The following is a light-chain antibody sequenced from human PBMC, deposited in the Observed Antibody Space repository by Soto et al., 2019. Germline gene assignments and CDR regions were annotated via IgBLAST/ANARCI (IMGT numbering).Light chain of an antibody. V-gene: IGLV3-1*01. CDR1: KLGDKY. CDR2: QDS. Sequence: SYELTQPPSVSVSPGQTASITCSGDKLGDKYACWYQQKPGQSPVLVIYQDSKRPSGIPERFSGSESGTSASLAITGLQAEDEADYYCQSYDSSLRVVFGGGTKVTVL. J-gene: IGLJ3*02. CDR3: QSYDSSLRVV.